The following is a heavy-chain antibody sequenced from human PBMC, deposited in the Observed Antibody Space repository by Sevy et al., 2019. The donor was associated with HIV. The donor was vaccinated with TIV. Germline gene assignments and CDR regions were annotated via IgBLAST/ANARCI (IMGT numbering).Heavy chain of an antibody. V-gene: IGHV3-64D*09. CDR1: GFTFSGSA. CDR3: VKDSIFYDSSSGYRPFYYYGMDV. CDR2: ISSSGSSA. J-gene: IGHJ6*02. Sequence: GGSLRLSCSASGFTFSGSALHWVRQAPGKGLEYVSVISSSGSSAYYAESVRGRLTISRDNSKNKLYLQMRSLRAEDTAVYYCVKDSIFYDSSSGYRPFYYYGMDVWGQGTSVTVSS. D-gene: IGHD3-3*01.